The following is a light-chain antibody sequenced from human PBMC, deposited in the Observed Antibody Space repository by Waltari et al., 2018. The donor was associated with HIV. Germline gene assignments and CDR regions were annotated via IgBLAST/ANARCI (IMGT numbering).Light chain of an antibody. CDR2: STS. J-gene: IGLJ3*02. V-gene: IGLV7-43*01. CDR1: TGAVTSGYY. Sequence: QTVVTQEPSLTVSPGGTVTLTCASSTGAVTSGYYPNWFQQKPGQAPRALIYSTSNKNSWTPARCAGSLLGGKAALTLSGVQPEDEAEYYCLLYYGGARVFGGGTKLTVL. CDR3: LLYYGGARV.